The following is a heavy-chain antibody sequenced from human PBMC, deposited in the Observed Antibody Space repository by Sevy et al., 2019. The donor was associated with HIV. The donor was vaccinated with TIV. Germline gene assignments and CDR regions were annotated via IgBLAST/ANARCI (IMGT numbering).Heavy chain of an antibody. Sequence: GGSLRLSCAASGFTVSSNYMSWVRQAPGKGLEWVSVIYSGGSTHYADSVKGGVTISRDNYKNTLYLQMNSLRAEDTAVYYCARVFPLCSGGSCSLPDYWGQGTLVTVSS. CDR2: IYSGGST. V-gene: IGHV3-53*01. CDR1: GFTVSSNY. D-gene: IGHD2-15*01. J-gene: IGHJ4*02. CDR3: ARVFPLCSGGSCSLPDY.